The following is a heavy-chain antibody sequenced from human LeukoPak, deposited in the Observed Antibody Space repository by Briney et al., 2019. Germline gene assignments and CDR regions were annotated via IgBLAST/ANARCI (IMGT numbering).Heavy chain of an antibody. J-gene: IGHJ3*01. Sequence: QPGGSLRLSCVVSGFTFSSYGMDWVRQAPGQGLEWVSFINGVSNDIRYADSVKGRFFISRDNAKNSLYLQMNSLRDEDTAVYFCARDSSARYNNVWHALDLWGHGTMVTVSS. V-gene: IGHV3-48*02. D-gene: IGHD1-14*01. CDR2: INGVSNDI. CDR3: ARDSSARYNNVWHALDL. CDR1: GFTFSSYG.